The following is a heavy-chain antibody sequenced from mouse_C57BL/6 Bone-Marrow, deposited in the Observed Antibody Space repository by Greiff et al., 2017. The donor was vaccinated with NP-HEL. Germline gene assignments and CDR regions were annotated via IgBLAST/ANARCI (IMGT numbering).Heavy chain of an antibody. CDR1: GFNIKDDY. V-gene: IGHV14-4*01. CDR2: IDPENGDT. Sequence: EVQLQQSGAELVRPGASVKLSCTASGFNIKDDYMHWVKQRPEQGLEWIGWIDPENGDTEYASKFQGKATITADTSSNTAYLQLSSLTSEDTAVYYCTTSITTVVALWGQGTTLTVSS. J-gene: IGHJ2*01. D-gene: IGHD1-1*01. CDR3: TTSITTVVAL.